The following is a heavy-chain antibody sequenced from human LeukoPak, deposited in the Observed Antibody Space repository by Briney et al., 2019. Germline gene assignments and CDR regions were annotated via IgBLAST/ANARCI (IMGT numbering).Heavy chain of an antibody. V-gene: IGHV1-18*01. D-gene: IGHD3-10*01. CDR2: ISAYNGNT. CDR3: ARDSRGVIIWAPDY. J-gene: IGHJ4*02. Sequence: ASVKVSCKASGYTSTSYGISWVRQAPGQGLEWMGWISAYNGNTNYAQKLQGRVTMTTDTSTSTAYMELRSLRSDDTAVYYCARDSRGVIIWAPDYWGQGTLVTVSS. CDR1: GYTSTSYG.